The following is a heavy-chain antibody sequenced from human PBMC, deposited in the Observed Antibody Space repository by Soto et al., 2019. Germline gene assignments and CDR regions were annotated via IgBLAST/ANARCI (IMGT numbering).Heavy chain of an antibody. Sequence: ASVKVSCKVSGYTLTDLSMQWVRQAPGKGLEWMGSIDPSGGDTIYAQKFQGRVTMTRDTSTSTVYMELSSLRSEDTAVYYCARAGSRYCSSTSCWFFDYWGQGTLVTVS. J-gene: IGHJ4*02. CDR2: IDPSGGDT. V-gene: IGHV1-24*01. D-gene: IGHD2-2*01. CDR3: ARAGSRYCSSTSCWFFDY. CDR1: GYTLTDLS.